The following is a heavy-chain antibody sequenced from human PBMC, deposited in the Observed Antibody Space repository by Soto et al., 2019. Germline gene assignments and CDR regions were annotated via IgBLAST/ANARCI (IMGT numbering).Heavy chain of an antibody. Sequence: QVQLVQSGAEVKKPGSSVKVSCKASGGTFSSYAISWVRQAPGQGLEWMGGIIPIFGTANYAQKFQGRVTITGDESTSTAYMVRTSLRSDDTAVYYCAGGVVVTDMDLGTFDYWVQGTLVTVSS. CDR3: AGGVVVTDMDLGTFDY. J-gene: IGHJ4*02. CDR2: IIPIFGTA. V-gene: IGHV1-69*12. D-gene: IGHD2-21*02. CDR1: GGTFSSYA.